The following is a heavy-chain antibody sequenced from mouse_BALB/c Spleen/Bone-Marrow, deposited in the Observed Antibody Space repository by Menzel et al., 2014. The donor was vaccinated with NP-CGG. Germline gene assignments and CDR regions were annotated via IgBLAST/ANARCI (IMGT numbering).Heavy chain of an antibody. J-gene: IGHJ2*01. CDR1: GYTFSNYW. V-gene: IGHV1-9*01. CDR3: ARGNPFDC. Sequence: QVQLQQSGGELMKPGASVKISCKATGYTFSNYWIHWVKQRPGHGPEWIGEILPGSDNTNYNEKFKGKATFTADTSSNTAYMQHSSLTSEDAAVYYCARGNPFDCWGQGTTLTVSS. CDR2: ILPGSDNT.